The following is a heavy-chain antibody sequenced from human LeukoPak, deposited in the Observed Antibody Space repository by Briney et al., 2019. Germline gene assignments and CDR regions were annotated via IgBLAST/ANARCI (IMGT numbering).Heavy chain of an antibody. CDR2: IYSSGNT. J-gene: IGHJ5*02. CDR3: ARRDYGVPFDP. V-gene: IGHV4-39*01. Sequence: PSETLSLTCTVSGGSISSSSHYWGWIRQPPGKGLEWIGSIYSSGNTSYNSSLKSRVTISADTSKNQFSLRLSSVTAADTAVYYCARRDYGVPFDPWGQGALVTVSS. CDR1: GGSISSSSHY. D-gene: IGHD4-17*01.